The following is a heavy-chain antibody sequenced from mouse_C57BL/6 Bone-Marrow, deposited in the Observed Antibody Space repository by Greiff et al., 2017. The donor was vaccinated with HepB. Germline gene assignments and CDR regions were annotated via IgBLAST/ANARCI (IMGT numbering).Heavy chain of an antibody. D-gene: IGHD3-2*02. J-gene: IGHJ4*01. V-gene: IGHV14-4*01. CDR2: IDPENGDT. CDR1: GFNIKDDY. CDR3: TTTAQATDAMDY. Sequence: EVQRVESGAELVRPGASVKLSCTASGFNIKDDYMHWVKQRPEQGLEWIGCIDPENGDTEYASKFQGKATITADTSSNTAYLQLSSLTSEDTAVYYCTTTAQATDAMDYWGQGTSVTVSS.